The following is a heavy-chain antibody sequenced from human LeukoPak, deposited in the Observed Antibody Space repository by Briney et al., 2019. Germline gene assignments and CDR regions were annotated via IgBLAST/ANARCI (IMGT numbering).Heavy chain of an antibody. V-gene: IGHV3-30*02. J-gene: IGHJ6*02. CDR3: AKSSVVVAADMRERYYYYYGMDV. Sequence: GGSLRLSRAASGFTFSSYGMHWVRQAPGKGLEWVAFIRYDGSNKYYADSVKGRFTIPRDNSKNTLYLQMNSLRAEDTAVYYCAKSSVVVAADMRERYYYYYGMDVWGQGTTVTVSS. CDR2: IRYDGSNK. D-gene: IGHD2-15*01. CDR1: GFTFSSYG.